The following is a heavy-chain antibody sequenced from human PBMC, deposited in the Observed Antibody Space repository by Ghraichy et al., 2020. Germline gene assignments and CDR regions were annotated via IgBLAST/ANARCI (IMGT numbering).Heavy chain of an antibody. V-gene: IGHV4-59*01. CDR1: GGSISSYY. CDR2: IYYSGST. Sequence: SETLSLTCTVSGGSISSYYWSWIRQPPGKGLEWIGYIYYSGSTNYNPSLKSRVTISVDTSKNQFSLKLSSVTAADTAVYYCARVGGDYGGMVFDYWGQGTLVTVSS. D-gene: IGHD4-17*01. J-gene: IGHJ4*02. CDR3: ARVGGDYGGMVFDY.